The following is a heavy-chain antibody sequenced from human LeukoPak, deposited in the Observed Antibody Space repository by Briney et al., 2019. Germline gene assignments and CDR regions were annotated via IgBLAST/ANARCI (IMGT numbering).Heavy chain of an antibody. J-gene: IGHJ3*02. D-gene: IGHD3-22*01. Sequence: GGSLRLSCAASGFTFSNAWMSWVRQAPGKGLEWVGRIKSKTDGGTTDYAAPVKGRFTISRDDSKNTLYLQMNSLKTEDTAVYYCACLTTADAFDIWGQGTMVTVSS. CDR1: GFTFSNAW. V-gene: IGHV3-15*01. CDR3: ACLTTADAFDI. CDR2: IKSKTDGGTT.